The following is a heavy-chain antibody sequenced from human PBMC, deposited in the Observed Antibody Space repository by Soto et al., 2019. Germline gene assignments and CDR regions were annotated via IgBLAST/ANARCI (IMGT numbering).Heavy chain of an antibody. Sequence: VXSVEVSCKACGDSFASYQIRLVQHSTGQGLECMGRMTPNSGNTGYAQTFQGRVTMTRNTSISTAYMELSSLRSEETAVYYCARWSPRVVTVPTNGLDYRGQGPPVTSPQ. CDR2: MTPNSGNT. CDR3: ARWSPRVVTVPTNGLDY. V-gene: IGHV1-8*01. J-gene: IGHJ4*02. D-gene: IGHD4-17*01. CDR1: GDSFASYQ.